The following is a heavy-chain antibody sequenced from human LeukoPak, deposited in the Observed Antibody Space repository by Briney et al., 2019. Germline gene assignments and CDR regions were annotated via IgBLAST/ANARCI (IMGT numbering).Heavy chain of an antibody. Sequence: ASVKVSCKASGYTFTDYYMHWVRQAPGPGLEWLGWINPNSGGTSYAQKFQGRVTMTRDTSISTAYMEVSRLRSDDTAVYYCATMGATNFDHWGQGTLVTVSS. CDR3: ATMGATNFDH. V-gene: IGHV1-2*02. J-gene: IGHJ4*02. D-gene: IGHD1-26*01. CDR2: INPNSGGT. CDR1: GYTFTDYY.